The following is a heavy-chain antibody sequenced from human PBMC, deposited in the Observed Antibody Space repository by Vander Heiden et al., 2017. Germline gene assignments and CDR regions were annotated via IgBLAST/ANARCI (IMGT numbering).Heavy chain of an antibody. CDR1: GFTFGSYA. J-gene: IGHJ6*02. CDR3: ARDSGYSYGIYYYYGMDV. CDR2: ISYDGSNK. D-gene: IGHD5-18*01. V-gene: IGHV3-30-3*01. Sequence: QVQLVESGGGVVQPGRSLRPSCAASGFTFGSYAMHGVRRAPGKGLEWVAFISYDGSNKYYADSVKGRFTISRDNSKNTLYLQMNSLRAEDTAVYYCARDSGYSYGIYYYYGMDVWGQGTTVTVSS.